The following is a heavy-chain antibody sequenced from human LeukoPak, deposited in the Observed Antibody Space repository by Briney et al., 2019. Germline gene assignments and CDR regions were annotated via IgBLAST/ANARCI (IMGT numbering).Heavy chain of an antibody. J-gene: IGHJ4*02. CDR2: INPSGGST. CDR1: GYTFTSYY. D-gene: IGHD1-26*01. V-gene: IGHV1-46*01. CDR3: ARARVGATGYYFDY. Sequence: GASVKVSCKASGYTFTSYYMHWVRQAPGQGLEWMGIINPSGGSTSYAQKFQGRVTMTRDTSISTAYMELSRLRSDDTAVYYCARARVGATGYYFDYWGQGTLVTVSS.